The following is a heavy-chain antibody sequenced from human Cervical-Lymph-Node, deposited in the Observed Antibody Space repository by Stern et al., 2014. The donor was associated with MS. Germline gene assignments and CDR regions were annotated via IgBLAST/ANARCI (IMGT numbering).Heavy chain of an antibody. Sequence: VQLVQSGAEVKKPGSSVKVSCKASGDSFSRFAMRWVRQAPGQGLEWMGGIIPTPGTIRYSQEFRDRVTVSAYKSTSTAYMELSSLRYEHTAVYYCAATSSGWDNPYHFYAMDLWGQGAPVTVSS. CDR1: GDSFSRFA. CDR3: AATSSGWDNPYHFYAMDL. D-gene: IGHD6-19*01. CDR2: IIPTPGTI. V-gene: IGHV1-69*14. J-gene: IGHJ6*01.